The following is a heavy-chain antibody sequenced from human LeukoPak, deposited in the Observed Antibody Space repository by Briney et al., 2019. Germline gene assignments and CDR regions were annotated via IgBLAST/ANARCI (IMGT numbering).Heavy chain of an antibody. V-gene: IGHV1-69*13. CDR2: IIPIFGTA. Sequence: GASVKVSCKASGYTFTNYGISWVRQAPGQGLEWMGGIIPIFGTANYAQKFQGRVTITADASTSTAYMELSSLRSEDTAVYYCAREQLGSWFDPWGQGTLVTVSS. CDR3: AREQLGSWFDP. J-gene: IGHJ5*02. CDR1: GYTFTNYG. D-gene: IGHD7-27*01.